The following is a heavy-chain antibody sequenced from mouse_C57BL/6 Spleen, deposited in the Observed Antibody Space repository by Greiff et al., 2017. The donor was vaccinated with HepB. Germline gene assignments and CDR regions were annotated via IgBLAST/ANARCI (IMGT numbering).Heavy chain of an antibody. Sequence: EVKVVESGGDLVKPGGSLKLSCAASGFTFSSYGMSWVRQTPDKRLEWVATISSGGSYTYYPDSVKGRFTISRDNAKNTLYLQMSSLKSEDTAMYYCARVITRDWYFDVWGTGTTVTVSS. D-gene: IGHD1-1*01. V-gene: IGHV5-6*01. CDR2: ISSGGSYT. J-gene: IGHJ1*03. CDR1: GFTFSSYG. CDR3: ARVITRDWYFDV.